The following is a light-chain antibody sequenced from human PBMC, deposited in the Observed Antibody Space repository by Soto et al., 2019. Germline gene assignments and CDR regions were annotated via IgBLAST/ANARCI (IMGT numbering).Light chain of an antibody. CDR3: QQYYTTPLT. V-gene: IGKV4-1*01. Sequence: DIVMTQSPDSLAVSLGERATINCKSSQSVLHSSNNKNYLAWYRQKPGQPPDLLIFWASTRETGVPDRFSGSGSGTDFPLTISSLQAEDVAVYYCQQYYTTPLTFGPGTKVDIK. CDR1: QSVLHSSNNKNY. J-gene: IGKJ3*01. CDR2: WAS.